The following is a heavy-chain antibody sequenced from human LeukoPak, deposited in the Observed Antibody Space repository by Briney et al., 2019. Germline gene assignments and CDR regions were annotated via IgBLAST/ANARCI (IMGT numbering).Heavy chain of an antibody. D-gene: IGHD6-13*01. J-gene: IGHJ4*02. CDR3: ARPTVAAAPPDY. CDR2: IYPGDSDT. Sequence: GGSLQISGKGSGSNFTSYWIGWVRQLPGKGVEWMGIIYPGDSDTRYSPSFQGQVTISADKSISTAYLQWSSLKASDTAMYYCARPTVAAAPPDYWGQGTLVTLSS. V-gene: IGHV5-51*01. CDR1: GSNFTSYW.